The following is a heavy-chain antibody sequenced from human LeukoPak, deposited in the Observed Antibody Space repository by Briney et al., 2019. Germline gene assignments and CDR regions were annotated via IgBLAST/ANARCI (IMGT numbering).Heavy chain of an antibody. D-gene: IGHD3-10*01. J-gene: IGHJ4*02. Sequence: GGSLRLSCAASGLTFSSYAMSWVRQAPGKGLEWVSAISGSGGSTYYADSVKGRFTISRDNSKNTLYLQMNSLRAEDTAVYYCAKVMTRTMVRGVPPSDYWGQGTLVTVSS. CDR1: GLTFSSYA. V-gene: IGHV3-23*01. CDR3: AKVMTRTMVRGVPPSDY. CDR2: ISGSGGST.